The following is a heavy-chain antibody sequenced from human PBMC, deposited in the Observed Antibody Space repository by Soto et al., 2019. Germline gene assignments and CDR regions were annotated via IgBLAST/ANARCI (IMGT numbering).Heavy chain of an antibody. Sequence: QVRLVESGGGVVQPGRSLRLSCAASGFTFSNYAMHWVRQAPGKGLEWVAIISYGGRSKDYADSVKGRFTISSDDSKNTLYLEMASLRAEDTAVYYCARDRAHRLGFDYWGQGTLVTVSS. V-gene: IGHV3-30-3*01. D-gene: IGHD3-9*01. J-gene: IGHJ4*02. CDR3: ARDRAHRLGFDY. CDR1: GFTFSNYA. CDR2: ISYGGRSK.